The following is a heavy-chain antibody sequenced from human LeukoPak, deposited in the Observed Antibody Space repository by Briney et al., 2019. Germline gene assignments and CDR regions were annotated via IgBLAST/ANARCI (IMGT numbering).Heavy chain of an antibody. CDR2: IYTSGST. V-gene: IGHV4-61*02. Sequence: PSETLSLTCTVSGGSISSGSYYWSWIRRPAGKGLEWIGRIYTSGSTNYNPSLKSRVTISVDTSKNQFSLKLSSVTAADTAVYYCARDTAFGYSSSWYAYWGQGTLVTVSS. CDR1: GGSISSGSYY. CDR3: ARDTAFGYSSSWYAY. J-gene: IGHJ4*02. D-gene: IGHD6-13*01.